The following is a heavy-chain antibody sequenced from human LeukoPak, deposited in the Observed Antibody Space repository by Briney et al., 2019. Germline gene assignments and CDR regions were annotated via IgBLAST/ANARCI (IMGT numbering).Heavy chain of an antibody. D-gene: IGHD4-11*01. CDR1: GGSISSSSYY. Sequence: SETLSLTCTVSGGSISSSSYYWGWIRQPPGKGLEWIGSIYYSGSTYYNPSLKSRVTISVDTSKNQFSLKLSSVTAADTAVYYCARLRDYSNSFDPWGQGTLVTVSS. J-gene: IGHJ5*02. CDR3: ARLRDYSNSFDP. V-gene: IGHV4-39*01. CDR2: IYYSGST.